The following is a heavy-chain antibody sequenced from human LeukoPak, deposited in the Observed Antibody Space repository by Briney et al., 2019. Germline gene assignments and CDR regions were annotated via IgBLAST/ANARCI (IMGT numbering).Heavy chain of an antibody. CDR2: ISSSSSTI. V-gene: IGHV3-48*04. J-gene: IGHJ6*03. D-gene: IGHD3-3*01. CDR1: GFTFSSYS. CDR3: AKQDYDFWSGLNMDV. Sequence: GGSLRLSCAASGFTFSSYSMNWVRQAPGKGLEWVSHISSSSSTIYYADSVKGRFTISRDNAKNSLYLQMNSLRAEDTAVYYCAKQDYDFWSGLNMDVWGKGTTVTVSS.